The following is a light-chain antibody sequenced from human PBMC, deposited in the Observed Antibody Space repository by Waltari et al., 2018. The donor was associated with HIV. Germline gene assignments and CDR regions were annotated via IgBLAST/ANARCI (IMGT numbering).Light chain of an antibody. V-gene: IGLV2-11*01. CDR1: SSDVGGYNY. CDR3: CSYAGNYVM. Sequence: QSALTQPRSVSGSPGQSVTISCTGTSSDVGGYNYVSWYQQHPDKAPKLMIFDVNQRPSGVPERFSGSKSGNTASLSISGLQAEDEADYYCCSYAGNYVMFGGGTTLTVL. J-gene: IGLJ3*02. CDR2: DVN.